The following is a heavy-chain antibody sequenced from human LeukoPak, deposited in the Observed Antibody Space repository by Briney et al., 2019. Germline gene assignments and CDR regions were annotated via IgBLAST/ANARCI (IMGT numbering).Heavy chain of an antibody. Sequence: GGSLRLSCAASGFTFSSYAMSWVRQAPGKGLEWVSAISGSGGSTYYADSVKGRFTISRDNSKNTLYLQMNSLRAEDTAVYYCVGSDHYDILTGLDYWGQGTLVTVSS. CDR1: GFTFSSYA. CDR3: VGSDHYDILTGLDY. D-gene: IGHD3-9*01. J-gene: IGHJ4*02. CDR2: ISGSGGST. V-gene: IGHV3-23*01.